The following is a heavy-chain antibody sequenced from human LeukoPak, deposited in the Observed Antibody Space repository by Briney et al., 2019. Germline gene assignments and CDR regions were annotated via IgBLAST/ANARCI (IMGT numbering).Heavy chain of an antibody. Sequence: ASVKVSCKASGGTFSSYAISWVRQAPGQGLEWMGGIISIFGTANYAQKFQGRVTITADESTSTAYMELSSLRSEDTAVYYCARTAYYDFWSGYLDYWGQGTLVTVSS. J-gene: IGHJ4*02. V-gene: IGHV1-69*13. CDR2: IISIFGTA. CDR1: GGTFSSYA. D-gene: IGHD3-3*01. CDR3: ARTAYYDFWSGYLDY.